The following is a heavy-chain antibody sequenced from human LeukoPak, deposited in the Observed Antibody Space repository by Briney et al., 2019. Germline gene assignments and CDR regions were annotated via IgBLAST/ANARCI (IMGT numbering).Heavy chain of an antibody. CDR3: ARGNGDVVDY. CDR2: IHYSGST. Sequence: PSETLSLTCTVSGGSISSYYWSWIRQPPGKGLEWIGYIHYSGSTNYNPSLKSRVTISVDTSKNQFSLKLSSVTAADTAVYYCARGNGDVVDYWGQGTLVTVSS. CDR1: GGSISSYY. D-gene: IGHD4-17*01. J-gene: IGHJ4*02. V-gene: IGHV4-59*08.